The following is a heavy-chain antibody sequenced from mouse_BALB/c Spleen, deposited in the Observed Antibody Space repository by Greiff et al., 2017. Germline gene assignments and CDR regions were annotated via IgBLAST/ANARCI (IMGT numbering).Heavy chain of an antibody. CDR3: ARSNYDYDALDY. J-gene: IGHJ2*01. Sequence: VQLLQSGPELVRPGALVQISCTASGYTFKGYDINWVKQRPGQGLEWIGWIDPGDGSTEYTEKVKGKDTLTADTSSSTAYMQLSSLTSENSAVYFCARSNYDYDALDYWGQGTTLTVSS. V-gene: IGHV1S56*01. CDR1: GYTFKGYD. D-gene: IGHD2-4*01. CDR2: IDPGDGST.